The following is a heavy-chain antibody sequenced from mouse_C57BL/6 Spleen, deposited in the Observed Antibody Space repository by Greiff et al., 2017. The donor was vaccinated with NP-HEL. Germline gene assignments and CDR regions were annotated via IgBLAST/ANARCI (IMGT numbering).Heavy chain of an antibody. CDR2: IHPNSGST. V-gene: IGHV1-64*01. J-gene: IGHJ1*03. Sequence: VQLQQSGAELVKPGASVKLSCKASGYTFTSYWMHWVKQRPGQGLEWIGMIHPNSGSTNYNEKFKSKATLTVDKSSSTAYMQLSSLTSEDSAVYYCEYGNYGYFDVWGTGTTVTVSS. D-gene: IGHD2-1*01. CDR3: EYGNYGYFDV. CDR1: GYTFTSYW.